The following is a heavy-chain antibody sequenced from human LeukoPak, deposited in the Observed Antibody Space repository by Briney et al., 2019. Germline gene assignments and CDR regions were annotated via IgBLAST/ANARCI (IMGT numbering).Heavy chain of an antibody. CDR1: GYIFTNYW. CDR3: ARGDLHGSLTAYNHFDY. Sequence: GESLKISCKASGYIFTNYWIGWVRQMPGKGLEWMGIMYPGGSETRYGPSFQGHVTISADKSITTAYLQWSSLRASDTAMYYCARGDLHGSLTAYNHFDYWGQGSLVTVSS. V-gene: IGHV5-51*01. CDR2: MYPGGSET. J-gene: IGHJ4*02. D-gene: IGHD3-10*01.